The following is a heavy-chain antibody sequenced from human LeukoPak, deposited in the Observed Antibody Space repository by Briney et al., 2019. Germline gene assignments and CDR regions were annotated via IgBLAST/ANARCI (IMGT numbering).Heavy chain of an antibody. CDR1: AFTFSNHW. J-gene: IGHJ3*02. Sequence: PGGSLRLSCAASAFTFSNHWMHWVRQAPGKGLVWVSDISSDGSRTFYADSVKGRFIISRDNAKNTVYLQMNSVRAEDTAVCYCVRDGMVIPYAFDIWGQGTMVTVSS. CDR3: VRDGMVIPYAFDI. CDR2: ISSDGSRT. D-gene: IGHD2-21*01. V-gene: IGHV3-74*01.